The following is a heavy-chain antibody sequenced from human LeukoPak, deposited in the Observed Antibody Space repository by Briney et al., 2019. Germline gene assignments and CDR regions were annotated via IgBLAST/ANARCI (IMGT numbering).Heavy chain of an antibody. V-gene: IGHV4-34*01. D-gene: IGHD3-3*01. J-gene: IGHJ4*02. CDR3: ASGQYYDLWSGYYVD. Sequence: KPSETLSLTCAVYGGSFSGHYWSWIRQPPGKGLEWIGEINHSGSTNYNPSLESRVTISVDTSKNHFSLKLSSVTAGDTAVYYCASGQYYDLWSGYYVDWGQGTLVTVSA. CDR1: GGSFSGHY. CDR2: INHSGST.